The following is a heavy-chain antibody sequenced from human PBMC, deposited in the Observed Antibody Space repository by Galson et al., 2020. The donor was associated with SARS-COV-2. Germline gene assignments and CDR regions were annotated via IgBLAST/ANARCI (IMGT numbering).Heavy chain of an antibody. CDR2: IRNKANSHFT. J-gene: IGHJ4*02. CDR1: AFTFSDHY. Sequence: GGSLRLSCAASAFTFSDHYMDWVRQAPGKGLDWVGRIRNKANSHFTEYAASVRGRFTISRDDSKNLLYLQMNSLKTEDTAVYYCVRERGVGATDFDHWGQGNQVTVSS. CDR3: VRERGVGATDFDH. D-gene: IGHD1-26*01. V-gene: IGHV3-72*01.